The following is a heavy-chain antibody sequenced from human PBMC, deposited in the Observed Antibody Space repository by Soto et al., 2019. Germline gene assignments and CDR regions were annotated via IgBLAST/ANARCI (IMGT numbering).Heavy chain of an antibody. CDR3: ARGTKGINIVATSDY. V-gene: IGHV4-34*01. CDR2: INHSGST. CDR1: GGSFSGYY. J-gene: IGHJ4*02. D-gene: IGHD5-12*01. Sequence: SETLSLTCAVYGGSFSGYYWSWIRQPPGKGLEWIGEINHSGSTNYNPSLKSRVTISVDTSKNQFSLKLSSVTAADTALYYCARGTKGINIVATSDYWGQGTLVTVSS.